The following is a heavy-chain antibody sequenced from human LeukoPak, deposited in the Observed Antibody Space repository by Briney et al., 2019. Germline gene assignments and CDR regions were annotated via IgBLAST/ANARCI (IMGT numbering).Heavy chain of an antibody. CDR2: IWYDGSNK. V-gene: IGHV3-33*01. CDR1: SSYF. CDR3: ARGRGVRGYDIVVVVTAQYVFDY. Sequence: SSYFWGWIRQPPGKGLEWVAIIWYDGSNKYYADSVKGRFTVSRDNSKNTLYLQMNSLRAEDTAVYYCARGRGVRGYDIVVVVTAQYVFDYWGQGTLVTVSS. D-gene: IGHD2-15*01. J-gene: IGHJ4*02.